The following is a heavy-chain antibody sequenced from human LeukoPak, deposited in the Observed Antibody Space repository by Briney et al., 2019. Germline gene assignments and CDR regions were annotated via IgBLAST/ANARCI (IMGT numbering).Heavy chain of an antibody. V-gene: IGHV1-2*02. D-gene: IGHD2-2*01. CDR3: ARDRYCSSTRCPRGGLDY. CDR1: GYTFTGYY. Sequence: ASVKVSCKASGYTFTGYYMHWVRQAPGQGLEWMGWINPNSGGTNYAQKFQGRVTMTRDTSISTAYMELSRLRSDDTAVYYCARDRYCSSTRCPRGGLDYWGQGTLVTVSS. CDR2: INPNSGGT. J-gene: IGHJ4*02.